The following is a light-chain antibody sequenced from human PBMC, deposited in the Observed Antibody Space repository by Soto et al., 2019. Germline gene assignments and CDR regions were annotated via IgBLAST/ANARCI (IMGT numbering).Light chain of an antibody. CDR2: DVS. CDR3: SSYTSSSTSYV. CDR1: SSDVGGYNY. Sequence: QSVLTQPASVSGSPGQSITISCTGTSSDVGGYNYVSWYQQHPGKAPKLMIYDVSNRPSGVSNRSSGSKSGDTASLTISGLQADDEADYYCSSYTSSSTSYVFGTGTKVTVL. V-gene: IGLV2-14*01. J-gene: IGLJ1*01.